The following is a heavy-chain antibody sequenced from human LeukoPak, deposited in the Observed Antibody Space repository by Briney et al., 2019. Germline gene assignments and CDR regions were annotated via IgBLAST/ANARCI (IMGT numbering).Heavy chain of an antibody. V-gene: IGHV3-23*01. CDR2: ISSSGGST. CDR3: AKAAVYHDSCPDS. Sequence: GGSLRLSCAGSGFIFSTYTMNWVRQAPGKGLEWVSSISSSGGSTYYADSVKGRFTISRDNSKNTLYLQVNSLRAEDTAVYYCAKAAVYHDSCPDSWGQGTLVTVSS. CDR1: GFIFSTYT. D-gene: IGHD5/OR15-5a*01. J-gene: IGHJ4*02.